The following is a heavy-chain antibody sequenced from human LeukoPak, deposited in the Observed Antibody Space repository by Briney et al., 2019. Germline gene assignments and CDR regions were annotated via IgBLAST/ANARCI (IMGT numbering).Heavy chain of an antibody. D-gene: IGHD5-24*01. CDR1: GGSISSSSYY. V-gene: IGHV4-39*01. CDR3: ARRRDGYNRDNWFDP. Sequence: PSETLSLTCTVSGGSISSSSYYWGWIRQPPGKGLEWIGSIYYSGSTYYNPSLKSRVTISVDTSKNQFSLKLSSVTAADTAVYYCARRRDGYNRDNWFDPWGQGTLVTVSS. CDR2: IYYSGST. J-gene: IGHJ5*02.